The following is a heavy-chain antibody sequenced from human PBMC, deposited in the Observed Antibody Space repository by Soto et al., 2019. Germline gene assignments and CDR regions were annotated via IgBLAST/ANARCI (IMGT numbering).Heavy chain of an antibody. Sequence: PSQTLSLTCAISGDSVSSNSAAWNWIRQSPSRGLEWLGRTYYRSKWYNDHAVSVKSRITINPDTSKNQFSLQLNSVTPEDTAVYYCARVTISITGTIFDYWGQGTLVTVSS. J-gene: IGHJ4*02. D-gene: IGHD1-20*01. CDR2: TYYRSKWYN. CDR3: ARVTISITGTIFDY. V-gene: IGHV6-1*01. CDR1: GDSVSSNSAA.